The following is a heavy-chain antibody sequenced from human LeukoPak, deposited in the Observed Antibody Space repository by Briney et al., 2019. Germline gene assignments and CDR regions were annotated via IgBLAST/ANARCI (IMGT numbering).Heavy chain of an antibody. Sequence: SETLTLTCGVYGGSFSGYYWSWICQPPGKGLEWIGEINHSGSINYNPSLKSRVTISVDTSKNQFSLKLRSVTAADTAVYYCARGPGTYPPDYWGQGTLVTVSS. D-gene: IGHD2-21*01. J-gene: IGHJ4*02. CDR3: ARGPGTYPPDY. CDR2: INHSGSI. CDR1: GGSFSGYY. V-gene: IGHV4-34*01.